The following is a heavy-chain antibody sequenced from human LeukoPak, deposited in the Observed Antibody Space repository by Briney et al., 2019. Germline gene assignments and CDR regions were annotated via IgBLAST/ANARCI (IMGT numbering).Heavy chain of an antibody. CDR1: GGSVSTSH. Sequence: SETLSLTCTVSGGSVSTSHWTWIRQPPGKGLEWIGYISYSGGTSDNPSLKGRLSISIDTSKNQFSLKLSSVTAADTAVYYCANYYGTTGSLDSWGQGTLVTVSS. V-gene: IGHV4-59*02. D-gene: IGHD3-10*01. CDR3: ANYYGTTGSLDS. J-gene: IGHJ4*02. CDR2: ISYSGGT.